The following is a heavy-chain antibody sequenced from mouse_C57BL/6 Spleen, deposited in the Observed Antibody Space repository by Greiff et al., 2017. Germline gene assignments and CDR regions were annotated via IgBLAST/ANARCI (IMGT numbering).Heavy chain of an antibody. CDR2: IYPGDGDP. J-gene: IGHJ4*01. CDR1: GYAFSSSW. CDR3: ARTVMMRDETAMDY. V-gene: IGHV1-82*01. D-gene: IGHD2-3*01. Sequence: QVQLQQSGPELVKPGASVKISCKASGYAFSSSWMNWVKQRPGKGLEWIGRIYPGDGDPNYNGKFKGKATLTADKASSTAYMQLSSLTSEDSAVYVWARTVMMRDETAMDYWGQGTSVTVSS.